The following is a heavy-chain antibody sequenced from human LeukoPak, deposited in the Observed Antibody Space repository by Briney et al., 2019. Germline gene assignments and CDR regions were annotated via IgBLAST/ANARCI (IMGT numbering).Heavy chain of an antibody. Sequence: ASVKVSCKASGYTFTGYYMHWVRQAPGQGLEWMGWINPNSGGTNYAQKFQGRVTMTRDTSISTPYMELSRLRSDDTAVYYCARDRYYYDSSGYLDYWGQGTLVTVSS. CDR3: ARDRYYYDSSGYLDY. CDR1: GYTFTGYY. V-gene: IGHV1-2*02. J-gene: IGHJ4*02. CDR2: INPNSGGT. D-gene: IGHD3-22*01.